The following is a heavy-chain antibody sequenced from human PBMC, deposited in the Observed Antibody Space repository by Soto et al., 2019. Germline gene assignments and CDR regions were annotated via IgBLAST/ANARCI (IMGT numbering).Heavy chain of an antibody. J-gene: IGHJ4*02. CDR1: GYTLTELS. CDR3: ATEAWFGRPAPLDY. Sequence: ASVKVSCKVSGYTLTELSMHWVRQAPGKGLEWMGGFDPEDGETIYAQKFQGRVTMTEDTSTDTAYMELSSLRSEDTAVYYCATEAWFGRPAPLDYWGQGTLATVSS. V-gene: IGHV1-24*01. CDR2: FDPEDGET. D-gene: IGHD3-10*01.